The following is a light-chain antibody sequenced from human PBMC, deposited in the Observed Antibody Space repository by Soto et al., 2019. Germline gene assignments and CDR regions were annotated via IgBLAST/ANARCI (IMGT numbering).Light chain of an antibody. CDR3: QQYGSSRS. Sequence: EIVLTQSPGTLSLSPGERATLSCRASQSVSSSYLAWYQQQAGQAPRLLIYGASSRATGIPDRFSGSGSGTDFTLTISRLEPEDCAVYYCQQYGSSRSFGQGPKVEIK. CDR1: QSVSSSY. CDR2: GAS. J-gene: IGKJ1*01. V-gene: IGKV3-20*01.